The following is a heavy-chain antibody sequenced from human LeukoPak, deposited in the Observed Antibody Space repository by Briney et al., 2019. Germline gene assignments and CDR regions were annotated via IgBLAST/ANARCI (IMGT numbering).Heavy chain of an antibody. D-gene: IGHD6-19*01. Sequence: TGGSLRLSCAASGFTVSSNYMSWVRQAPGKGLVWVSRIDGAMSSTNYADSVKGRFTISRDNAKNTLYLQMNSLRAEDTAVYYCARDIAVAGNYFDYWGQGTLVTVSS. CDR2: IDGAMSST. J-gene: IGHJ4*02. CDR1: GFTVSSNY. V-gene: IGHV3-74*01. CDR3: ARDIAVAGNYFDY.